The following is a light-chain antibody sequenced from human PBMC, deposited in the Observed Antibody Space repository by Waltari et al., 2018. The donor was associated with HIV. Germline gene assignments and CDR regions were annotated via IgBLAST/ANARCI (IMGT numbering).Light chain of an antibody. CDR1: ENINTF. Sequence: DIQVTQSTSSLSASVGDRVTIICRTSENINTFLNWFQQKPGKIPRLLIYGASRLESGVPSRFSGTGSGTDFSLTISGLQPEDFATYYCLQGYNSFLTFGPGTKVEVK. CDR3: LQGYNSFLT. J-gene: IGKJ3*01. V-gene: IGKV1-39*01. CDR2: GAS.